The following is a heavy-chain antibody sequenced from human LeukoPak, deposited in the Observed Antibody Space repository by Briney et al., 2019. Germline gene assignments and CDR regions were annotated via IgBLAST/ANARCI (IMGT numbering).Heavy chain of an antibody. CDR1: GFTFGSFA. CDR3: AKDSYSSSWYYFDH. CDR2: ITGNGVGT. V-gene: IGHV3-64D*06. Sequence: GGSLRLSCSASGFTFGSFAMHWVRQAPGKGLEYVSAITGNGVGTYYADSVKGRFTISRDNSKNTLYLQMSSLGTEDTAVYYCAKDSYSSSWYYFDHWGQGTLVTVSS. D-gene: IGHD6-13*01. J-gene: IGHJ4*02.